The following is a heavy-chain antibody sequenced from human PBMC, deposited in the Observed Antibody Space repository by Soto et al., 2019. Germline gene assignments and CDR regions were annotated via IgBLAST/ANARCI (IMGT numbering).Heavy chain of an antibody. CDR1: GFSLSTTGVG. J-gene: IGHJ4*02. D-gene: IGHD4-17*01. CDR3: ARATPVTTGGDY. V-gene: IGHV2-5*02. CDR2: IYWDDDK. Sequence: QITLKESGPTLVKPTQPLTLTCTFSGFSLSTTGVGVGWIRQPPGKALEWLALIYWDDDKRYSPSLKSRLTITKDTSKNQVVLTMTNMEPIDTATYYCARATPVTTGGDYWGQGTLVTVSS.